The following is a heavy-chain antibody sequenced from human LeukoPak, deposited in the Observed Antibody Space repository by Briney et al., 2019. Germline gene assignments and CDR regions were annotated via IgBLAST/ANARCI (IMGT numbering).Heavy chain of an antibody. CDR1: GGSISSSSYY. V-gene: IGHV4-39*07. J-gene: IGHJ5*02. CDR3: ARKHVIGYCSGGSCDNWFDP. Sequence: SETLSLTCTVSGGSISSSSYYWGWIRQPPGKGLEWIGSIYYSGSTYYNPSLKSRVTISVDTSKNQFSLKLSSVTAADTAVYYCARKHVIGYCSGGSCDNWFDPWGQGTLVTVSS. D-gene: IGHD2-15*01. CDR2: IYYSGST.